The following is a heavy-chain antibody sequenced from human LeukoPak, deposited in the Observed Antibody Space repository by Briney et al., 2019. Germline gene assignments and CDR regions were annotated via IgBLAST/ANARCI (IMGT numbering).Heavy chain of an antibody. CDR3: ARGYDSSGYDSYYFDY. V-gene: IGHV4-59*01. CDR1: GGSISSYY. D-gene: IGHD3-22*01. CDR2: IYYSGST. Sequence: SETLSLTCTVSGGSISSYYWSWIRQPPGKGLEWIGYIYYSGSTNYNPSLKSRVTISVDTSKDQFSLKLSSVTAADTAVYYCARGYDSSGYDSYYFDYWGQGTLVTVSS. J-gene: IGHJ4*02.